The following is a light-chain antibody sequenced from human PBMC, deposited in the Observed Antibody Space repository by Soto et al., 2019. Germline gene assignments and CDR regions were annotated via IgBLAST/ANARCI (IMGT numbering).Light chain of an antibody. J-gene: IGKJ5*01. CDR3: QQSYSSSPIT. CDR1: ETISTF. V-gene: IGKV1-39*01. Sequence: DVQLTQSPSSLSASVGDRVTMTCRASETISTFLNWYQHKPGKAPKLLISAASRLQSGVPPRFSGSGSGTDFTLTINSLRPEDFASYYCQQSYSSSPITFGPRTRLEIK. CDR2: AAS.